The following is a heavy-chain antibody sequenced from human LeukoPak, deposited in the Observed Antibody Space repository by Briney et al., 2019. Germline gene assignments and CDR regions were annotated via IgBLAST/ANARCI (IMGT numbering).Heavy chain of an antibody. D-gene: IGHD6-13*01. CDR1: GFTVSSNY. CDR3: ASGVRPGIAAAYF. V-gene: IGHV3-66*01. CDR2: IDSAGST. J-gene: IGHJ4*02. Sequence: SGGSLRLSCAASGFTVSSNYMSWVRQAPGKGLEWVSLIDSAGSTYYADAVKGRFIISRDNYKNTVNLQMNSLRAEDTAVYYCASGVRPGIAAAYFWGQGTLVTVSS.